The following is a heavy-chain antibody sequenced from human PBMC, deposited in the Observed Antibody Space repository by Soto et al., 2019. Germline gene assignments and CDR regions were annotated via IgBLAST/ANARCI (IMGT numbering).Heavy chain of an antibody. CDR2: IYYSGST. V-gene: IGHV4-39*01. J-gene: IGHJ6*03. CDR1: GCSISISSYY. CDR3: ARPVVAARHRHYMDV. Sequence: PSETLSLTCTVSGCSISISSYYWCWILQPPGKGLEWIGSIYYSGSTYYNPSLKSRVTISVDTSKNQFSLKLSSVTAADTAVYYCARPVVAARHRHYMDVWGKGTTVTVS. D-gene: IGHD2-15*01.